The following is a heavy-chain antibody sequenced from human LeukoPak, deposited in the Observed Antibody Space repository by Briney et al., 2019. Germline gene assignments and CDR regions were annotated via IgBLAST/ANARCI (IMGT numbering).Heavy chain of an antibody. CDR3: ARVARCTSCFDVDY. V-gene: IGHV4-61*02. J-gene: IGHJ4*02. CDR1: GGSISSGSYY. CDR2: VYTSGST. D-gene: IGHD2-2*01. Sequence: SETLSLTCTVSGGSISSGSYYWSWIRQPAGKGLEWIGRVYTSGSTNHNPSLKSRVTILVDTSKNQFSLTLSSVTAADTAVYYCARVARCTSCFDVDYWGQGTLVTVSS.